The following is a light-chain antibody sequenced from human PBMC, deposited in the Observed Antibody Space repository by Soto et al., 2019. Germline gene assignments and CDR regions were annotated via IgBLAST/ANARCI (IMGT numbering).Light chain of an antibody. Sequence: EIVLTQSPATLSLSPGKMAPLSCRGSQSVTTLLAWYQQKPGKATRLLIYDASDRAPGIPARLSGSGSAKDFTLTINNLETEDFAVYYCQQRSNWPQSITFGQGTRLEIK. CDR1: QSVTTL. CDR2: DAS. J-gene: IGKJ5*01. V-gene: IGKV3-11*01. CDR3: QQRSNWPQSIT.